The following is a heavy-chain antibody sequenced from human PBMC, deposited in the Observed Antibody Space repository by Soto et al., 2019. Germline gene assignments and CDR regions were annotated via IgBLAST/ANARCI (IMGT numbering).Heavy chain of an antibody. V-gene: IGHV1-69*13. J-gene: IGHJ5*02. CDR2: IIPIFGTA. Sequence: SVKVSCKASGYTFSSYAISWVRQAPGQGLEWMGGIIPIFGTANYAQKFQGRVTITADESTSTAYMELSSLRSEDTAVYYCARDAPSAGFLDPWGQGTLVTVSS. CDR3: ARDAPSAGFLDP. D-gene: IGHD1-1*01. CDR1: GYTFSSYA.